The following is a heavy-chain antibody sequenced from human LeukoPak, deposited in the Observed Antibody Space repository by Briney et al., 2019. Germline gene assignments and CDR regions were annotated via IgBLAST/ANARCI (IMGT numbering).Heavy chain of an antibody. CDR3: ARDAVDTAMADY. V-gene: IGHV3-21*01. CDR2: ISSSGYI. J-gene: IGHJ4*02. CDR1: GFTFSSYS. D-gene: IGHD5-18*01. Sequence: GGSLRLSCAASGFTFSSYSMNWVRQAPGKGLEWVSSISSSGYICYADSVKGRFTISRDNAKNSLYLQMNSLRAEDTAVYYCARDAVDTAMADYWGQGTLVTVSS.